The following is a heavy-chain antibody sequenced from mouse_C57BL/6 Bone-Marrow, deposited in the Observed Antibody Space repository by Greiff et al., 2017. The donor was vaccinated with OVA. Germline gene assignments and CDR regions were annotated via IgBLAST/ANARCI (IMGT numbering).Heavy chain of an antibody. Sequence: VQLQQSGAELVRPGTSVKVSCKASGYAFTNYLIEWVKQRPGQGLEWIGVINPGSGGTNYNEKFKGKATLTADKSSSTAYMQLSSLTSEDSAVYFCAVFITTGGGFAYWGQGTLVTVSA. D-gene: IGHD1-1*01. CDR3: AVFITTGGGFAY. CDR1: GYAFTNYL. V-gene: IGHV1-54*01. CDR2: INPGSGGT. J-gene: IGHJ3*01.